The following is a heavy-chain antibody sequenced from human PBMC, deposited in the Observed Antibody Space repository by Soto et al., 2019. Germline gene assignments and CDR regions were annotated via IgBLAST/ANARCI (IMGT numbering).Heavy chain of an antibody. V-gene: IGHV3-23*01. CDR3: AKLQGYGYGPGKYYYYMDV. CDR2: ISGSGGST. Sequence: GGSLRLSCAASGFTFSSYAMSWVRQAPGKGLEWVSAISGSGGSTYYADSVKGRFTISRDNSKNTLYLQMNSLRAEDTAVYYCAKLQGYGYGPGKYYYYMDVWGKGTTVTVSS. D-gene: IGHD5-12*01. J-gene: IGHJ6*03. CDR1: GFTFSSYA.